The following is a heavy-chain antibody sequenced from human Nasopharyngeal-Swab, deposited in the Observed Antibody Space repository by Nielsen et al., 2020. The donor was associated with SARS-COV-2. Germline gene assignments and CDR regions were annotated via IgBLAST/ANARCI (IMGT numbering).Heavy chain of an antibody. D-gene: IGHD3-3*02. J-gene: IGHJ6*02. CDR2: ISAYNGNT. V-gene: IGHV1-18*01. CDR1: GYTFTSYG. Sequence: ASVKVSCKASGYTFTSYGISWVRHAPAQRLEWMGWISAYNGNTNYSQKPQGRVTMTTDTSTSTAYMELRSLRSDDTAVYYCARDMRTFLEWLLLTTYYYYGMDVWGQGTTVTVSS. CDR3: ARDMRTFLEWLLLTTYYYYGMDV.